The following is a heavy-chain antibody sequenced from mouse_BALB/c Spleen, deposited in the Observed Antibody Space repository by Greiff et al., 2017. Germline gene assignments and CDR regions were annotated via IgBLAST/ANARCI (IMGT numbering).Heavy chain of an antibody. CDR3: ARSSIYYYGSPYFDN. Sequence: EVKLLESGPGLVKPSQSLSLTCTVTGYSITSDYAWNWIRQFPGNKLEWMGYISYSGSTSYNPSLKSRISITRDTSKNQFFLQLNSVTTEDTATYYCARSSIYYYGSPYFDNWGQGTTLTVSS. V-gene: IGHV3-2*02. CDR1: GYSITSDYA. CDR2: ISYSGST. J-gene: IGHJ2*01. D-gene: IGHD1-1*01.